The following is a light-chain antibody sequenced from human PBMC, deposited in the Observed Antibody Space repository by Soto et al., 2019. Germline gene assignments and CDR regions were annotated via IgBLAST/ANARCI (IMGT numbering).Light chain of an antibody. Sequence: DIQMTQSPSTLSASVGDRVTITCRASQSISSWLAWYQQKPGKAPKLLIYKASSLERGVPSRFSGSGSGTEFTLTVSSLQPDDFATYYCQQYNSYPYTFGQRTKLEIK. J-gene: IGKJ2*01. CDR2: KAS. CDR3: QQYNSYPYT. V-gene: IGKV1-5*03. CDR1: QSISSW.